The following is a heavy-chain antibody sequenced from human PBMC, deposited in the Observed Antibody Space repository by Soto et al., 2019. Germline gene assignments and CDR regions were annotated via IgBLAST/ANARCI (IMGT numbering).Heavy chain of an antibody. Sequence: PGGSLRLSCAASGFTLSRHWMYWVRQTPGRGLFWVARITGDGRSSRYADSVNGRFIVSRDNGKNILYLEMNRLRDDDTAVYYCAREATYSSGRGMDVWGQGALVTVSS. CDR2: ITGDGRSS. CDR3: AREATYSSGRGMDV. CDR1: GFTLSRHW. D-gene: IGHD3-22*01. J-gene: IGHJ4*02. V-gene: IGHV3-74*01.